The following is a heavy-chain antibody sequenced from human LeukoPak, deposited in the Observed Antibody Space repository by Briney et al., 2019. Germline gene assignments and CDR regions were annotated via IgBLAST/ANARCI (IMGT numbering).Heavy chain of an antibody. CDR1: GGSISSYY. V-gene: IGHV4-4*07. D-gene: IGHD5-24*01. CDR3: ARHQDDFAMATDY. CDR2: LSTSGTT. J-gene: IGHJ4*02. Sequence: SETLSLTCTVSGGSISSYYWSWIRQTAGKGLEWIGRLSTSGTTNYNPSLKSRVTMSVDTSKNQFSLNLTSVTAADTAVYYCARHQDDFAMATDYWGQGTLVTVSS.